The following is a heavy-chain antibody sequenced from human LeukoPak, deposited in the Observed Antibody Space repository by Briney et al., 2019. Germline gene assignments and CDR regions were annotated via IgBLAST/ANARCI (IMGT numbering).Heavy chain of an antibody. CDR1: GYTFTGYY. CDR2: INPNSGGT. V-gene: IGHV1-2*06. J-gene: IGHJ6*02. Sequence: ASVTVSCMASGYTFTGYYMHWVRQAPGQGLEWMGRINPNSGGTNYAQKFQGRVTMTRDTSISTAYMELSRLRSDDTAVYYCAEGGYSYGSPFYGMDVWGQGTTVTVSS. CDR3: AEGGYSYGSPFYGMDV. D-gene: IGHD5-18*01.